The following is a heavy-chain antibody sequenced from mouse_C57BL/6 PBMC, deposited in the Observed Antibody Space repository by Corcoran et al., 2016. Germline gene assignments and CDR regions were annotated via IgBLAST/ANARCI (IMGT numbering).Heavy chain of an antibody. V-gene: IGHV3-6*01. Sequence: DVQLQESGPGLVKPSQSLSLTCSVTGYSITSGYYWNWIRQFPGNKLEWMGYISYDGSNNYNPSLKNRISITRDTSKNQFFLKLNSVTTEDTATYYCAREAGKDWFAYWGQGTLVTVSA. CDR2: ISYDGSN. CDR3: AREAGKDWFAY. J-gene: IGHJ3*01. CDR1: GYSITSGYY. D-gene: IGHD4-1*01.